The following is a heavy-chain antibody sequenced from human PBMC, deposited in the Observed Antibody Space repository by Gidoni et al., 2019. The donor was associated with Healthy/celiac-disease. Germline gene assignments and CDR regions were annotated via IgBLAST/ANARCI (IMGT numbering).Heavy chain of an antibody. V-gene: IGHV3-9*01. J-gene: IGHJ4*02. CDR1: GFPFDDYA. CDR3: AKDPSKHWPPKYYFDY. Sequence: EVHLVESGGGLVQPGGYLRLSCAASGFPFDDYAMHWVRQAPGKGLEWVSGISWNSGSIGYADSVKGRFTISRDNAKNSLYLQMNSLRAEDTALYYCAKDPSKHWPPKYYFDYWGQGTLVTVSS. D-gene: IGHD1-1*01. CDR2: ISWNSGSI.